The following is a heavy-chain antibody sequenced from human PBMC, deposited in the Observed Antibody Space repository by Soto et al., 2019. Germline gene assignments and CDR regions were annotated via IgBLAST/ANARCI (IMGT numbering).Heavy chain of an antibody. D-gene: IGHD3-16*02. V-gene: IGHV3-33*01. Sequence: EGSLRLSCAASGFTFSSYGMHWVRQAPGKGLEWVAVIWYDGSNKYYADSVKGRFTISRDNSKNTLYLQMNSLRAEDTAVYYCARDNIVIKSFDYWGQGTLVTVSS. CDR2: IWYDGSNK. J-gene: IGHJ4*02. CDR3: ARDNIVIKSFDY. CDR1: GFTFSSYG.